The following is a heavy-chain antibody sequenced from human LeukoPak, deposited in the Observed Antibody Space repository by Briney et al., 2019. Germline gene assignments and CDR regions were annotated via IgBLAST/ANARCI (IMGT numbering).Heavy chain of an antibody. CDR1: GDSISGFY. V-gene: IGHV4-4*07. Sequence: PSETLSLTCTVSGDSISGFYWGCIRQPAGKGLQWIGRISTSGSTNYNPSLKGRVTMSVDRSTNEFSLTVRSVTAADTALYYCARGLPSYGDYVDYYFYMDVWGKGTTVTVSS. CDR2: ISTSGST. CDR3: ARGLPSYGDYVDYYFYMDV. D-gene: IGHD4-17*01. J-gene: IGHJ6*03.